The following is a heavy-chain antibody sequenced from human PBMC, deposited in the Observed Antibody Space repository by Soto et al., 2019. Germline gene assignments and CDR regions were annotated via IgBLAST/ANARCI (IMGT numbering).Heavy chain of an antibody. D-gene: IGHD5-12*01. J-gene: IGHJ4*02. CDR2: INRDSTVI. CDR1: GFSFSTHY. V-gene: IGHV3-48*01. Sequence: GGSLRLSCAASGFSFSTHYMNWVRQSPGKGLEWVSSINRDSTVIYYADSVKGRFTISRDNARNSLSPQMNSLRSEDTAVYYCARDHRWLQRRYFDYWGQGTLVTVPQ. CDR3: ARDHRWLQRRYFDY.